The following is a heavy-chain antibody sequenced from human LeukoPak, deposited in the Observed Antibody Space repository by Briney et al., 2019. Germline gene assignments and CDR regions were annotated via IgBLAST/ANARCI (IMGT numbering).Heavy chain of an antibody. D-gene: IGHD2-2*01. CDR1: GFTVISYA. J-gene: IGHJ6*03. CDR2: ISGSGGST. V-gene: IGHV3-23*01. CDR3: AKLPAALYYYSYMDV. Sequence: GGSLRLSCAASGFTVISYAMSWVRQAPGKGREWGSAISGSGGSTYYAYCVKCRFTISRENYKNKLYLQMNRLRADATDVYYCAKLPAALYYYSYMDVWGKGTTVTVSS.